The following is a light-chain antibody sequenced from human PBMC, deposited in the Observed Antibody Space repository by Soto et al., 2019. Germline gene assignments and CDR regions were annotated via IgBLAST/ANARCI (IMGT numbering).Light chain of an antibody. CDR3: QSYDSSLSEGV. V-gene: IGLV1-40*01. J-gene: IGLJ2*01. Sequence: QSVLTQPPSVSGAPGQRVTISCTGSSSNIGAGYDVHWYQQLPGTAPKLLIYGNSNRPSGVPDRFSGSKSGTSASLAITGLQAEDEADYYCQSYDSSLSEGVFGGGNKLTVL. CDR1: SSNIGAGYD. CDR2: GNS.